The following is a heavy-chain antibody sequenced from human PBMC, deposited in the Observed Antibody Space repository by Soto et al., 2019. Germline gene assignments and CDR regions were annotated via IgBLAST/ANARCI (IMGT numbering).Heavy chain of an antibody. CDR1: GFTFSSYS. CDR3: ARDVVYYYDSSGYYPDAFDI. J-gene: IGHJ3*02. V-gene: IGHV3-21*01. CDR2: ISSSSSYI. Sequence: GGSLRLSCAASGFTFSSYSMNWVRQAPGKGLEWVSSISSSSSYIYYADSVKGRFTISRDNAKNSLYLQMNSLRAEDTAVYYCARDVVYYYDSSGYYPDAFDIWGQGTMVTVSS. D-gene: IGHD3-22*01.